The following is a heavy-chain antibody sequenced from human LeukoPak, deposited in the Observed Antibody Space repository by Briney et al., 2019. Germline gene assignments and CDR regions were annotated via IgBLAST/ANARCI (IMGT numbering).Heavy chain of an antibody. CDR1: GYTLTELS. CDR3: ARDSGYYDSSGYPDY. D-gene: IGHD3-22*01. V-gene: IGHV1-24*01. J-gene: IGHJ4*02. CDR2: FDPEDGET. Sequence: GASVKVSCKVSGYTLTELSMHWVRQAPGKGLEWMGGFDPEDGETIYAQKFQGRVTMTEDTSTDTAYMELSSLRSEDTAVYYCARDSGYYDSSGYPDYWGQGTLVTVSS.